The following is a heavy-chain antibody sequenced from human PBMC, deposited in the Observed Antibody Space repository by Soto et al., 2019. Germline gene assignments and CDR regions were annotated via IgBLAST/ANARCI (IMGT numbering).Heavy chain of an antibody. J-gene: IGHJ6*02. V-gene: IGHV1-18*01. CDR1: GYTFASYG. D-gene: IGHD3-10*01. CDR3: ARLPYGSGSSYYYYYGMDV. CDR2: ISAYNGNT. Sequence: SVKVSCKASGYTFASYGISWVRQAPGQGLEWMGWISAYNGNTNYAQKLQGRVTMTTDTSTSTAYMELRSLRSDDTAVYYCARLPYGSGSSYYYYYGMDVWGQGTTVTVSS.